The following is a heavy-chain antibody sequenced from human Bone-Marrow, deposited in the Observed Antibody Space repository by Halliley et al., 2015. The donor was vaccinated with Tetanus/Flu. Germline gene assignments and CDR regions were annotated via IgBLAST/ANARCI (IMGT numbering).Heavy chain of an antibody. J-gene: IGHJ4*02. Sequence: DGSNKYYANSVKGRFTISRDNSKNTLYLQINSLRPEDTAMYYFAKDDRVLVVAATPVSFDDWGQGTLVTVSS. CDR3: AKDDRVLVVAATPVSFDD. V-gene: IGHV3-30*02. D-gene: IGHD2-15*01. CDR2: DGSNK.